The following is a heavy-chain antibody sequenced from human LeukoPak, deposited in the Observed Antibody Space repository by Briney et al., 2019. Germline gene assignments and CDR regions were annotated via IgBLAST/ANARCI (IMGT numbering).Heavy chain of an antibody. V-gene: IGHV1-18*01. CDR2: ISAYDGNT. J-gene: IGHJ3*02. CDR3: ARDFGMFTICHGDAFAI. CDR1: GYTFDHYG. D-gene: IGHD5-24*01. Sequence: ASVKVSCKASGYTFDHYGLSWVRQAPGQGLEWMGWISAYDGNTNYANKLQGRVTMTTDASTSTAFMELRSLTSDDTAVYFCARDFGMFTICHGDAFAIWGQGTVVTVSS.